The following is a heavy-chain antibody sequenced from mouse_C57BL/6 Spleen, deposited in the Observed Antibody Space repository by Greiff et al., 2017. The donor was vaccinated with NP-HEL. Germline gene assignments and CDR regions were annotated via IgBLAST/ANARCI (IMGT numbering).Heavy chain of an antibody. J-gene: IGHJ1*03. CDR3: ARDRDYGSFWYFDV. D-gene: IGHD1-1*01. CDR2: ISDGGSYT. Sequence: EVQLQESGGGLVKPGGSLKLSCAASGFTFSSYAMSWVRQTPEKRLEWVATISDGGSYTYYPDNVKGRFTISRDNAKNNLYLQMSHLKSEDTAMYYCARDRDYGSFWYFDVWGTGTTVTVSS. V-gene: IGHV5-4*01. CDR1: GFTFSSYA.